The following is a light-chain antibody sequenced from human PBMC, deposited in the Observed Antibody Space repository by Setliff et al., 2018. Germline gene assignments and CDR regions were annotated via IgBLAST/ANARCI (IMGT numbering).Light chain of an antibody. CDR2: DVS. Sequence: QSALTQPRSVSGSPGQSVTIPGTGTSSDVGGCNYVSWYQQHPGKSPKVMIYDVSKRPSGVPDRFSGSKSGNTASLTISGLQAEDEAEYYCCSYAGSYTYVFGTGTRSPS. V-gene: IGLV2-11*01. CDR3: CSYAGSYTYV. CDR1: SSDVGGCNY. J-gene: IGLJ1*01.